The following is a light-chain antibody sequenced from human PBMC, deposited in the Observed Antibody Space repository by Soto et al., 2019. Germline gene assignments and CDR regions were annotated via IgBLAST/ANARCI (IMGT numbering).Light chain of an antibody. V-gene: IGLV2-11*01. CDR1: SSDVGGYNY. Sequence: QSALTQPRSVSGSPGQSVTISCTGTSSDVGGYNYVSWYQQHPGKAPKLMIYDVSKRPSGVPDRFSVSKSGNTASLTISGLQAEDEADYYCCSYVGSYTFVFGGGTKLTVL. CDR3: CSYVGSYTFV. J-gene: IGLJ2*01. CDR2: DVS.